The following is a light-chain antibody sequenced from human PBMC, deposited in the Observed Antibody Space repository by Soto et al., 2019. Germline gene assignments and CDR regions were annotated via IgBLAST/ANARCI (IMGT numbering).Light chain of an antibody. CDR2: RDS. CDR3: QVWDSSTAV. V-gene: IGLV3-9*01. Sequence: SYELTQPLSVSVALGQTARLSCGGNNIGSKNVHWYQQKPGQAPVLVIYRDSNRPSGIPERFSGSNSGNTATLTISRPPAGDEADYYCQVWDSSTAVFGGGTKVTVL. J-gene: IGLJ3*02. CDR1: NIGSKN.